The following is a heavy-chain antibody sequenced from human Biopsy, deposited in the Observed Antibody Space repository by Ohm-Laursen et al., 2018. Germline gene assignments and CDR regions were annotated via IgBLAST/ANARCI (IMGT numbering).Heavy chain of an antibody. J-gene: IGHJ3*02. CDR2: INIDGSTT. D-gene: IGHD1-1*01. CDR1: GFSFSSYW. CDR3: ARAIYYITNWRAFDM. Sequence: SLRLSCAASGFSFSSYWMHWVRQGPGKGLVWVSRINIDGSTTRYADSVKGRFTISRDNAKNTLYLQMNSLGVEDSAVYYCARAIYYITNWRAFDMWGQGTMVTVAS. V-gene: IGHV3-74*01.